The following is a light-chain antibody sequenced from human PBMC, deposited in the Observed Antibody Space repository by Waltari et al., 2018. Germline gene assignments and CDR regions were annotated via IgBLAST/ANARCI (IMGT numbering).Light chain of an antibody. CDR1: ISDIGRYNY. V-gene: IGLV2-14*03. CDR3: SSYTSSVILV. J-gene: IGLJ2*01. CDR2: DVT. Sequence: QSALTQPASVSGSSGQSITISCTGTISDIGRYNYVSWYQQHPGKAPKLLIYDVTNRPSGVSDRFSGSKSDNTASQIICGIQAEDDAEYYCSSYTSSVILVFGGGTKLTVL.